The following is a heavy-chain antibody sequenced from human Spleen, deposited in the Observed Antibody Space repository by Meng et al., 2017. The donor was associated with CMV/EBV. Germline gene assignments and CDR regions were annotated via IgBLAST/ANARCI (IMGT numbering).Heavy chain of an antibody. J-gene: IGHJ4*02. CDR3: ARHEGSGSLGG. CDR1: GYNFSDYW. V-gene: IGHV5-51*01. Sequence: GESLKISCKGFGYNFSDYWIGWVRQMPGKGLEWMGIIYPDDSDTRYTPSFQGQVTISVDRSINTAYLRWSSLRASDTAMYYCARHEGSGSLGGWGQGTLVTVSS. CDR2: IYPDDSDT. D-gene: IGHD1-26*01.